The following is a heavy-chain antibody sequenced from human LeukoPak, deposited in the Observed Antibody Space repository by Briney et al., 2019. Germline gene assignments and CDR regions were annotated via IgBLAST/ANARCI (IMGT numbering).Heavy chain of an antibody. CDR1: GFTFSSYA. D-gene: IGHD3-22*01. J-gene: IGHJ4*02. V-gene: IGHV3-23*01. CDR2: ISGSGGST. CDR3: AKGRSMIVVVITYFDY. Sequence: GGSLRLSCAASGFTFSSYAMSWVRQAPGKGLEWVSAISGSGGSTYYADSVKGRFSISSDNSKNTLYLQMNSLRAEDTAVYYCAKGRSMIVVVITYFDYWGQGTLVTVSS.